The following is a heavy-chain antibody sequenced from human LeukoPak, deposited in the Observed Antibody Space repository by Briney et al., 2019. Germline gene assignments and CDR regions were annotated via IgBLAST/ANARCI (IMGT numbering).Heavy chain of an antibody. V-gene: IGHV1-8*01. J-gene: IGHJ5*02. CDR3: ARDRSGDYDFWSGYYEEYWFDP. D-gene: IGHD3-3*01. Sequence: ASVKVSCKSSGYTFTSYDINWVRQATGQGLGWMGWMNPNSGNTGYAQKFQGRVTMTRNTSISTAYMELSSLRSEDTAVYYCARDRSGDYDFWSGYYEEYWFDPWGQGTLVTVSS. CDR2: MNPNSGNT. CDR1: GYTFTSYD.